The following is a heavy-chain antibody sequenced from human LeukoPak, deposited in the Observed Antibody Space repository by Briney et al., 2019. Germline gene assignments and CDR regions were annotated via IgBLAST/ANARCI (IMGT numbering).Heavy chain of an antibody. D-gene: IGHD2-15*01. V-gene: IGHV3-15*04. J-gene: IGHJ4*02. CDR2: IESKTDGGTT. Sequence: PGRSLRLSCAASGFSFSDAWMSWVRQIPGKGLEWVGRIESKTDGGTTDYAAPVKGRFTISRDDSKNTLYLQMNSLKTEDTAVYYCTTVLGYCSGGSCYYWGQGTLVTVSS. CDR1: GFSFSDAW. CDR3: TTVLGYCSGGSCYY.